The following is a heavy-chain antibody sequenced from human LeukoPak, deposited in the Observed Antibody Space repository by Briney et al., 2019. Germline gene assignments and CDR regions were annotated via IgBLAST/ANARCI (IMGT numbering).Heavy chain of an antibody. D-gene: IGHD5-18*01. Sequence: GPSVKVSCKASGYTFTSYSMNWVRQPAGHGIEWMGWINTNTGNPTYAQCFTGRLVFSLDTSVSTAYLRISSLKAEDTAVYYCARRGTYSYGDDYWGQGTLVTVSS. CDR1: GYTFTSYS. CDR2: INTNTGNP. V-gene: IGHV7-4-1*02. J-gene: IGHJ4*02. CDR3: ARRGTYSYGDDY.